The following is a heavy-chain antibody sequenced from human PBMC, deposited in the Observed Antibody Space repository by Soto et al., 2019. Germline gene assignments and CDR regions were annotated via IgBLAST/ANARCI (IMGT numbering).Heavy chain of an antibody. J-gene: IGHJ4*02. D-gene: IGHD5-18*01. Sequence: QITLRESGPTLVEPTQTLTLTCTFSGFSLSTNGVGVGWVRQPPGEALEWLALIFWNDDKRYSPFLRNRLTITKDTSKNQVDLTMTNMGPVDTATYYCAHTTSMVPQALHYWGQGTLVTVSS. CDR3: AHTTSMVPQALHY. CDR2: IFWNDDK. CDR1: GFSLSTNGVG. V-gene: IGHV2-5*01.